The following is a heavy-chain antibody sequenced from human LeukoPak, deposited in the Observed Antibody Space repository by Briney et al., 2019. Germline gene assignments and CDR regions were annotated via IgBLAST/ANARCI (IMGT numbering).Heavy chain of an antibody. V-gene: IGHV4-34*01. J-gene: IGHJ4*02. CDR3: ARHKRSGGGTYYHFDY. Sequence: SETLSLTCTVSGGSIRSYYWSWIRQPPGKGLEWIGEINHSGSTNYNPSLKSRVTISVDTSKNQFSLKLSSVTAADTAVYNCARHKRSGGGTYYHFDYWGQGTLVTVSS. D-gene: IGHD1-26*01. CDR2: INHSGST. CDR1: GGSIRSYY.